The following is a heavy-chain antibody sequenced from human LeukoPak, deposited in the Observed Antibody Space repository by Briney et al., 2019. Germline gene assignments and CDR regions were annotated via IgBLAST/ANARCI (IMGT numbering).Heavy chain of an antibody. D-gene: IGHD3-16*01. V-gene: IGHV1-46*01. J-gene: IGHJ1*01. CDR1: GYTFSNYY. CDR2: INPNGGST. CDR3: ARAAASGGVSTYLLHS. Sequence: GAPVKVSCKASGYTFSNYYIHWVRQAPGQGLEWLGLINPNGGSTNPAPKFRGRVTLTRDVSSSTAYMELSSLRSEDTAVYYRARAAASGGVSTYLLHSWGQGTLVTVSS.